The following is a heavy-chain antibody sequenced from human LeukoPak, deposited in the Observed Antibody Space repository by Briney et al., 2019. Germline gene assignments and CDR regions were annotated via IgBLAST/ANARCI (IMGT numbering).Heavy chain of an antibody. V-gene: IGHV3-74*01. D-gene: IGHD7-27*01. CDR1: GSSFSRYW. J-gene: IGHJ4*02. CDR3: ARENWGLSDS. CDR2: IPSDGGTT. Sequence: GGSLRLSCAASGSSFSRYWMHWVRQAPGKGLVWVSTIPSDGGTTSSDSVKGRFIISRDDAKNTLYLQMNSLRAEDTAVYYCARENWGLSDSWGQGTLVTVSS.